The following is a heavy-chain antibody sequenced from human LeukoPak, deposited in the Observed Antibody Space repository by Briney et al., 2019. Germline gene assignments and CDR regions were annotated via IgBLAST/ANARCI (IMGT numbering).Heavy chain of an antibody. D-gene: IGHD4-17*01. Sequence: SETLSLTCAVYGGSFSGYYWSWIRQPPGKGLEWIGEINHSGSTNYNPSLKSRVTISVDTSKNQFSLKLSSVTAADTAVYYCARSTSTYGDYYYGMDVWGQGTTVTVSS. V-gene: IGHV4-34*01. CDR2: INHSGST. J-gene: IGHJ6*02. CDR3: ARSTSTYGDYYYGMDV. CDR1: GGSFSGYY.